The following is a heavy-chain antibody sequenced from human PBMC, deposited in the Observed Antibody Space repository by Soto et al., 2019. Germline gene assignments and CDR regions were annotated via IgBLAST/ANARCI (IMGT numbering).Heavy chain of an antibody. Sequence: GGSLRLSCAASGFTFSTYSMNWVRQAPGKGLEWVSYISSSSITIFYTDSVKGRFTVSRDNAKNSLNLQMNSLRAEDTAVYYCARGDFYDSSGPFSDAFDIWGQGTKVTVSS. CDR1: GFTFSTYS. J-gene: IGHJ3*02. CDR2: ISSSSITI. D-gene: IGHD3-22*01. V-gene: IGHV3-48*01. CDR3: ARGDFYDSSGPFSDAFDI.